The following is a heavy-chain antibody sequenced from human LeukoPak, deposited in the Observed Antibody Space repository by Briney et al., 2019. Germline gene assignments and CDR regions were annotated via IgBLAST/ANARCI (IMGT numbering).Heavy chain of an antibody. D-gene: IGHD2-2*01. CDR1: GDSISRNSYW. CDR3: ARVGIYCSSTNCFLANFDY. Sequence: PSETLSLTCAVSGDSISRNSYWWGRVPQPPGKGLDWIVTINYIGSTYYNPSLKSRVTISIDTPNNQFSLKLSPVTAADTAIYYCARVGIYCSSTNCFLANFDYWGQGTLVSVSS. J-gene: IGHJ4*02. CDR2: INYIGST. V-gene: IGHV4-39*01.